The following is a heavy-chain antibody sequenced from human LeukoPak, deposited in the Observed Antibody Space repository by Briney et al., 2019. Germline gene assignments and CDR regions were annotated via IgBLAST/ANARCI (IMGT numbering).Heavy chain of an antibody. CDR3: AKVNNIAVAGTLDY. J-gene: IGHJ4*02. CDR1: GFTLGRYA. Sequence: GGPLRLSCAASGFTLGRYAMNWVRQAPGKGLEWVSAISGRAAGTYYADSVKGRFTISRDNSKNTLYLQMNSLRAEDTAAYYCAKVNNIAVAGTLDYWGQGTLVTVSS. V-gene: IGHV3-23*01. D-gene: IGHD6-13*01. CDR2: ISGRAAGT.